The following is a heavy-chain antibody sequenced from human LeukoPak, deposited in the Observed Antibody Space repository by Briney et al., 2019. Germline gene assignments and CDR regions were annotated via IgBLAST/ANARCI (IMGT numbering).Heavy chain of an antibody. J-gene: IGHJ4*02. CDR2: IWYDGSYK. V-gene: IGHV3-33*01. Sequence: PGRSLRLSCAASGFTFSSYGMHWVRQAPGKGLEGVAVIWYDGSYKYYADSVKGRFTISRDNSKNTLYLQMNSLRAEDTAVYYCARGPDYYDSSGRFDYWGQGTLATVSS. CDR1: GFTFSSYG. D-gene: IGHD3-22*01. CDR3: ARGPDYYDSSGRFDY.